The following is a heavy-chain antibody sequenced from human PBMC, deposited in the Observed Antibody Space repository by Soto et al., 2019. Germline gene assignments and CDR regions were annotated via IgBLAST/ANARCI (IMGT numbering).Heavy chain of an antibody. Sequence: SVKVSCKASGGTFSSYAISWVRQAPGQGLEWMGGIIPIFGTANYAQKFQGRVTITADESTSTAYMELSSLRSEDTAVYYCARGGEGCDYDSSGFGGKFDYWGQGTLVTVSS. CDR2: IIPIFGTA. D-gene: IGHD3-22*01. J-gene: IGHJ4*02. V-gene: IGHV1-69*13. CDR1: GGTFSSYA. CDR3: ARGGEGCDYDSSGFGGKFDY.